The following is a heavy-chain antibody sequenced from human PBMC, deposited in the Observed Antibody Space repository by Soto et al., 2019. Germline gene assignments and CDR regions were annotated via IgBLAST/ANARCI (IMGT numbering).Heavy chain of an antibody. D-gene: IGHD2-21*02. Sequence: QVQLVQSGAEEKKPGASVKVSCKASGYTFTSYAMHWVRQAPGQRLEWMGWINAGNGNTKYSQKFQGRGTITRDTSASTAYRELNSLRSEDTAVYYCARSIVVVTALDYWGQGTLVTVSS. J-gene: IGHJ4*02. CDR3: ARSIVVVTALDY. CDR1: GYTFTSYA. V-gene: IGHV1-3*05. CDR2: INAGNGNT.